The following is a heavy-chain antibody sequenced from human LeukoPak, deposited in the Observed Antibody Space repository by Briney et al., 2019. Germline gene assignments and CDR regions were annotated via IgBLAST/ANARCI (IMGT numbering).Heavy chain of an antibody. CDR2: INPNSGGT. V-gene: IGHV1-2*02. CDR3: ARGAPYGGNSGVLDY. J-gene: IGHJ4*02. CDR1: GYTFTGYY. D-gene: IGHD4-23*01. Sequence: ASVKVSCKASGYTFTGYYMHWVRQAPGQGLEWMGWINPNSGGTNYAQKFQGRVTMTRDTSISTAYMELSRLRSDDTAVYYCARGAPYGGNSGVLDYWGQGTLVTVSS.